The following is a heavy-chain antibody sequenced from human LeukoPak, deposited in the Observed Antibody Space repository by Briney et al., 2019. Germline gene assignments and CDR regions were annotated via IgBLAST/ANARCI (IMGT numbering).Heavy chain of an antibody. CDR2: INPNSGGT. J-gene: IGHJ4*02. V-gene: IGHV1-2*02. Sequence: ASVKVSCKASGYTFTGYYMHWVRQAPGQGLECMGWINPNSGGTNYAQKFQGRVTMTRDTSISTAYMELSRLRSDDTAVYYCARVSVVTADFDYWGQGTLVTVSS. D-gene: IGHD2-21*02. CDR1: GYTFTGYY. CDR3: ARVSVVTADFDY.